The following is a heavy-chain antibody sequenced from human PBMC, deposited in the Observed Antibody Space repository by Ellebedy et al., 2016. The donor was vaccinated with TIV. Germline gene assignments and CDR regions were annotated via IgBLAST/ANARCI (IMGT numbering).Heavy chain of an antibody. D-gene: IGHD1-7*01. V-gene: IGHV3-23*01. Sequence: PGGSLRLSCAASGFNFRSYAMSWVRQAPGKGLEWVSTIGGTGGTTYYRESVKGRFTVSRDTSRNTLYLQISSLRAEDTAVYYCAKLPVAYNWNYADDYWGQGTLVTVSS. J-gene: IGHJ4*02. CDR1: GFNFRSYA. CDR2: IGGTGGTT. CDR3: AKLPVAYNWNYADDY.